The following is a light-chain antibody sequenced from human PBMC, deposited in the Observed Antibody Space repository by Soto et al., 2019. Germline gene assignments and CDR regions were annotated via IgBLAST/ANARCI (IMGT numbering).Light chain of an antibody. Sequence: AIQMTQSPSSLSASVGDRVTITCRASQDIKNDLGWYQQKPGKAPDLLIYAASSLESGVPSRFSGSGSGTDFTLTISSLQPEDFATYYCLQDNTYPPTFGQGTKLDIK. J-gene: IGKJ2*01. V-gene: IGKV1-6*01. CDR3: LQDNTYPPT. CDR2: AAS. CDR1: QDIKND.